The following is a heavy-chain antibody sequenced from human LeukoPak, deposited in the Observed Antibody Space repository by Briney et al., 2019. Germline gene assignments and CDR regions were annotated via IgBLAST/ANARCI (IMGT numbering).Heavy chain of an antibody. CDR3: ARDAVDTANAV. CDR1: GFTFNSYW. D-gene: IGHD5-18*01. Sequence: GGSLRFSCAASGFTFNSYWMNWVRQAPGKGLEWVANIKRDGSEKYYVDSVKGRFTISRDNAKNSLDLQMNSLRAEDTAVYYCARDAVDTANAVWGQGTTVTVSS. J-gene: IGHJ6*02. CDR2: IKRDGSEK. V-gene: IGHV3-7*01.